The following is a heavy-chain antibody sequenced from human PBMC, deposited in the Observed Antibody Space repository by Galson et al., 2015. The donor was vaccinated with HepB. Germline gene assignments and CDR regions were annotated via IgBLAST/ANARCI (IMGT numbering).Heavy chain of an antibody. J-gene: IGHJ6*02. Sequence: SLRLSCAASGFTFDDYGMSWVRQAPGKGLEWVSGINWNGGSTGYADSVKGRFTISRDNAKNSLYLQMNSLRAEDTALYYCARAEGSLTGKRTYYYYGMDVWGQGTTVTVSS. CDR3: ARAEGSLTGKRTYYYYGMDV. CDR1: GFTFDDYG. V-gene: IGHV3-20*04. D-gene: IGHD3-9*01. CDR2: INWNGGST.